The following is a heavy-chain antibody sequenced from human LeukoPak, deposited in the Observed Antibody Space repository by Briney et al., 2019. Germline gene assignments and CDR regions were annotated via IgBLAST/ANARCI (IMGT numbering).Heavy chain of an antibody. Sequence: GGSLRLSCAASGFTFSSYSMNWVRQAPGKGLEWVSSISSSSSYIYYADSVKGRFTISRDNAKNSLYLQMNSLRAEDTAVYYCARDTEMAYYYYMDVWGKGTTVTISS. CDR1: GFTFSSYS. J-gene: IGHJ6*03. CDR3: ARDTEMAYYYYMDV. V-gene: IGHV3-21*01. D-gene: IGHD2-8*01. CDR2: ISSSSSYI.